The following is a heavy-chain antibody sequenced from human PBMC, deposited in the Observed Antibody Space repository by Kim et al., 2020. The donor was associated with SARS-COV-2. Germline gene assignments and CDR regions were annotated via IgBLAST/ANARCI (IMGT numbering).Heavy chain of an antibody. CDR3: ARGRGAARPTPVFYYGMDV. J-gene: IGHJ6*02. V-gene: IGHV4-34*01. CDR2: INHSGST. D-gene: IGHD6-6*01. CDR1: GGSFSGYY. Sequence: SETLSLTCAVYGGSFSGYYWSWIRQPPGKGLEWIGEINHSGSTNYNPSLKSRVTISVDTSKNQFSLKLSSVTAADTAVYYCARGRGAARPTPVFYYGMDVWGQGTTVTVSS.